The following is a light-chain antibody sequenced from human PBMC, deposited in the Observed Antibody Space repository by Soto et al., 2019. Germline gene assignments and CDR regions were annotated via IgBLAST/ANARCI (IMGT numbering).Light chain of an antibody. CDR2: GAS. J-gene: IGKJ4*01. CDR1: QDVSPS. CDR3: QQGKILPPT. V-gene: IGKV1-12*01. Sequence: DIQMTQSPSFVSACVGDRVTITCRARQDVSPSLAWYQHIPGEAPKLLIYGASTLLSGVPSRFSGSDSETDFTLTITRLQPEDFATYDCQQGKILPPTLGGGTKVEI.